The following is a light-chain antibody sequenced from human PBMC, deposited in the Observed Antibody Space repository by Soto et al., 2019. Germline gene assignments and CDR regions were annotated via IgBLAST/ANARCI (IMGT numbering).Light chain of an antibody. Sequence: EIVLTQSPATLSLSPGESATLSCRASQNVGLFLAWYQQKSGQTPRLLIYDASARAPGIPARFSGGGSGTDCTLTISSLEPEDFAVYYCQHRSDWLGTFGPGTKVDIK. J-gene: IGKJ3*01. CDR1: QNVGLF. V-gene: IGKV3-11*01. CDR2: DAS. CDR3: QHRSDWLGT.